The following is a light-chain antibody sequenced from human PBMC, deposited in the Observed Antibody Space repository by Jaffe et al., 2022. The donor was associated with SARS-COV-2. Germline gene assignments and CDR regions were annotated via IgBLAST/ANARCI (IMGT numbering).Light chain of an antibody. CDR1: SSDVGVYNY. CDR2: DVT. Sequence: QSALTQPRSVSGSPGQSVTISCTGTSSDVGVYNYVSWYRQHPGKAPKLMIYDVTQRPSGVPDRFSGSKSGNTASLTISGLQAEDEADFYCSSYAGNYNVIFGGGTQLTVL. CDR3: SSYAGNYNVI. J-gene: IGLJ2*01. V-gene: IGLV2-11*01.